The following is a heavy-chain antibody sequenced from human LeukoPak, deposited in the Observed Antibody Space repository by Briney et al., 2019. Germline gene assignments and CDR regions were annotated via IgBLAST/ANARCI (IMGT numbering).Heavy chain of an antibody. Sequence: AETQSLTCTVSGGSISSSSYYWGWIRQPPGKGLEWIGSIYYSGSTYYNPSLKSQVAIFVDTSQNQFSLKLSSVTAADTAVYYCARHPQITGTPLVFDYGGLETVDTVSS. D-gene: IGHD1-7*01. V-gene: IGHV4-39*01. CDR2: IYYSGST. CDR1: GGSISSSSYY. J-gene: IGHJ4*02. CDR3: ARHPQITGTPLVFDY.